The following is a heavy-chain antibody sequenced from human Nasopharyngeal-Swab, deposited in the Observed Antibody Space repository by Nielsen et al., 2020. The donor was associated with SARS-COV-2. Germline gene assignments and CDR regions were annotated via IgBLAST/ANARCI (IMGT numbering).Heavy chain of an antibody. D-gene: IGHD1-26*01. CDR2: ISGDGGST. J-gene: IGHJ6*02. CDR1: GFTFDDYA. V-gene: IGHV3-43*02. Sequence: GESLKTSCAASGFTFDDYAMHWVRQAPGKGLEWVSLISGDGGSTYYADSVKGRFTISRDNSKNSLYLQMNSLRTEDTALYYCALMAELSIVGAYYGMDVWGQGTTVTVSS. CDR3: ALMAELSIVGAYYGMDV.